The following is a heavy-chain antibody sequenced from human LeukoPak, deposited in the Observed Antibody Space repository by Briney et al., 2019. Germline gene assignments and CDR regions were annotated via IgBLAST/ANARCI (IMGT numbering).Heavy chain of an antibody. D-gene: IGHD3-9*01. Sequence: SETLSLTCAVSGGSISSGGYSWSWIRQPPGKGLEWIGYIYHSGSTYYNPSLKSRVTISVDRSKNQFSLKLSSVTAADTAVYYCARGGDILTERAFDIWGQGTMVTVSS. V-gene: IGHV4-30-2*01. CDR2: IYHSGST. CDR1: GGSISSGGYS. CDR3: ARGGDILTERAFDI. J-gene: IGHJ3*02.